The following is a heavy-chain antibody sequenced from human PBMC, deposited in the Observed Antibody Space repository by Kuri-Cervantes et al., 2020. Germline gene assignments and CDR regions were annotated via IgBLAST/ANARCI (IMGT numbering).Heavy chain of an antibody. V-gene: IGHV3-30*18. Sequence: GGSLRLSCAASGFNFDDYGMHWVRQAPGKGLEWVAVISYDGSNKYYADSVKGRFTISRDNSKNTLYLQMNSLRAEDTAVYYCAKEGYCSGGSCCTQQNTYYYGMDVWGQGTTVTVSS. CDR3: AKEGYCSGGSCCTQQNTYYYGMDV. CDR2: ISYDGSNK. D-gene: IGHD2-15*01. J-gene: IGHJ6*02. CDR1: GFNFDDYG.